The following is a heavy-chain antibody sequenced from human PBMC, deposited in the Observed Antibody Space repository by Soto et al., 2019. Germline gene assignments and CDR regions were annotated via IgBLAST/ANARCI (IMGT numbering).Heavy chain of an antibody. V-gene: IGHV3-74*03. CDR1: GFTFSSYW. CDR3: AKDLSWGQCDY. Sequence: EVQLVESGGGLVQPGGSLRLSCAASGFTFSSYWMHWVRQDPGKGLVWVSSIKTDGTVTQYADSVKGRFTVSRDNAKTTLYLQMNSLRAEDTAVYYCAKDLSWGQCDYWGQGTLVTVSS. CDR2: IKTDGTVT. J-gene: IGHJ4*02. D-gene: IGHD3-16*01.